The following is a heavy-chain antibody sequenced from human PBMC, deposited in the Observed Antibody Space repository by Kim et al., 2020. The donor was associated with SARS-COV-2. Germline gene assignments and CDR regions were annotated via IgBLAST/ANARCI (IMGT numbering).Heavy chain of an antibody. V-gene: IGHV2-70*01. CDR2: IDWDDSK. CDR1: GFSLSTSGMC. Sequence: SGPTLVNPTQTLTLTYTFSGFSLSTSGMCVSWIRQPPGKALEWLALIDWDDSKYYSTSLKTMLTISKDTSNNHVVLTMTNMDPVDTATSDCSRVHLLRSFDWPLRAAYYFYNGMDVWGQGTTVTVSS. J-gene: IGHJ6*02. D-gene: IGHD3-9*01. CDR3: SRVHLLRSFDWPLRAAYYFYNGMDV.